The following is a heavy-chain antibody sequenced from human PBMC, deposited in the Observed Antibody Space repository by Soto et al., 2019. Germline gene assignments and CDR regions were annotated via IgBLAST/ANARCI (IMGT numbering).Heavy chain of an antibody. CDR2: ISVYNGHT. D-gene: IGHD6-13*01. CDR1: GYPFTSYG. V-gene: IGHV1-18*01. CDR3: ARMGSYSSTWKIYYYYGMDV. Sequence: QVQLVQSGAEVKKPGASVKVSCKASGYPFTSYGISWVRQAPGQGLEWMGWISVYNGHTNYAQKLQGRVTMTTDTSTSTAYLELRSLRSCDTAVYYWARMGSYSSTWKIYYYYGMDVWGQGTTVTVSS. J-gene: IGHJ6*02.